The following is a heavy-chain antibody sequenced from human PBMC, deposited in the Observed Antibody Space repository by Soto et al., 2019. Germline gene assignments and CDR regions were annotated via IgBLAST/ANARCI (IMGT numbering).Heavy chain of an antibody. CDR1: GYTFSNYL. D-gene: IGHD3-10*01. Sequence: QVQLVQSGAEVKKPGASVKVSCKASGYTFSNYLLHRGRQAPGQGLEWMGWINAGNGHTKYSQRLQGRVTFTRDTSATTAYIELSSLRSEDTAVYYCASPSYGSGSYYWGQGTLVTVSS. J-gene: IGHJ4*02. CDR3: ASPSYGSGSYY. CDR2: INAGNGHT. V-gene: IGHV1-3*01.